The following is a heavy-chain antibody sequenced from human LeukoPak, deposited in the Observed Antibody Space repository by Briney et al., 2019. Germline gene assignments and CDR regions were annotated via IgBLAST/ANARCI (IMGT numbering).Heavy chain of an antibody. CDR1: GGSISSDDYF. J-gene: IGHJ3*02. CDR3: AREVNEPASTDAFDI. V-gene: IGHV4-31*03. D-gene: IGHD2-15*01. Sequence: SQTLSLTCTVSGGSISSDDYFWSWIRQHPGKGLEWLGYIYHSGSAYYNPSLKSRLTISVDTSKNQFSLKLNPVIAADTAVYYCAREVNEPASTDAFDIWGQGTMVTVSS. CDR2: IYHSGSA.